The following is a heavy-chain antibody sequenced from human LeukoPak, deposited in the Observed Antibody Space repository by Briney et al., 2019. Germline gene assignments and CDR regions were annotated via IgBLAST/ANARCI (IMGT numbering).Heavy chain of an antibody. D-gene: IGHD4-23*01. Sequence: GGSLRLSCAASGFTFSSSYMNWVRQAPGKGLEWVSLIYGGGSTYYADSVKGRFTISRDNSKNTLYLQMNSLRAEDTAVYYCARRGDGGRSFDYWGQGTLVTVSS. CDR3: ARRGDGGRSFDY. CDR2: IYGGGST. CDR1: GFTFSSSY. J-gene: IGHJ4*02. V-gene: IGHV3-53*01.